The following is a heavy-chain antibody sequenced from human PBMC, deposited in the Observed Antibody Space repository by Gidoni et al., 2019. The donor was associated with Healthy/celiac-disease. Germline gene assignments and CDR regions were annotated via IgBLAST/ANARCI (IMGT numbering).Heavy chain of an antibody. CDR3: TTVQLGSTVAYYYYGMDV. J-gene: IGHJ6*02. CDR2: IKSKTDGGTT. D-gene: IGHD6-6*01. V-gene: IGHV3-15*07. CDR1: GFTFRNAW. Sequence: EVQLVESGGGLVKPGGSLRLSCAASGFTFRNAWMNGVRPAQGKGLEWVGRIKSKTDGGTTDYAAPVKGRFTISRVDSKNTLYLQMNSLKTEDTAVYYCTTVQLGSTVAYYYYGMDVWGQGTTVTVSS.